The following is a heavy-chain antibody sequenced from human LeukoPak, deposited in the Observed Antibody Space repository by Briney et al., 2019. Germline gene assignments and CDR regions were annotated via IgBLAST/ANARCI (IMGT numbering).Heavy chain of an antibody. CDR2: IIPILGIV. D-gene: IGHD2-21*02. Sequence: SVKVSCKASGGIFSSYGISWVRPAPGQGLAWMGRIIPILGIVSYAQKFQGRVTITADKSTSTAYMELSSLRSEDSAVYYCARLVVTAIPVLDSWGLGTLVTVSS. CDR3: ARLVVTAIPVLDS. J-gene: IGHJ4*02. V-gene: IGHV1-69*04. CDR1: GGIFSSYG.